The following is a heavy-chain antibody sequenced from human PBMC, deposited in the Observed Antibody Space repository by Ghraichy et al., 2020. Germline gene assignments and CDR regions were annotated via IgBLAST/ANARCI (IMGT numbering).Heavy chain of an antibody. Sequence: SVKVSCKASGGTFSSYAISWVRQAPGQGLEWMGGIIPIFGTANYAQKFQGRVTITADESTSTAYMELSSLRSEDTAVYYCAGNDYARFYYGMDVWGQGTTVTVSS. CDR2: IIPIFGTA. D-gene: IGHD3-16*01. J-gene: IGHJ6*02. CDR1: GGTFSSYA. CDR3: AGNDYARFYYGMDV. V-gene: IGHV1-69*13.